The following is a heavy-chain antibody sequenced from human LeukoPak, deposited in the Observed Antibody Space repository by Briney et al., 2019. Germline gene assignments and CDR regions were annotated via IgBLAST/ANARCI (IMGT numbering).Heavy chain of an antibody. CDR1: GYTFNTYG. J-gene: IGHJ4*02. V-gene: IGHV1-18*01. CDR3: AREERGYSGDY. D-gene: IGHD5-18*01. CDR2: ISAYNGNT. Sequence: ASVKVSCKASGYTFNTYGISWVRQAPGQGLEWMGWISAYNGNTNYAQKLQGRVTMTTDTATSTAYMELRSLRLDDTAVYYCAREERGYSGDYWGQGTLVTVSS.